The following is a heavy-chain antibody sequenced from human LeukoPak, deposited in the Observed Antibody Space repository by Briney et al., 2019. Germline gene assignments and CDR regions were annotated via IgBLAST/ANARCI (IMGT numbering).Heavy chain of an antibody. Sequence: GASLRLSCAASGITFSDQAVSWVRQAPGKGLEWVSTISATGLTTHFADSVRGRFTISRDNSKNTVYLQMNTLSADDTAMYYCALRVGGSYFPPYFNYWGQGTLVTVSS. CDR1: GITFSDQA. J-gene: IGHJ4*02. CDR3: ALRVGGSYFPPYFNY. D-gene: IGHD1-26*01. V-gene: IGHV3-23*01. CDR2: ISATGLTT.